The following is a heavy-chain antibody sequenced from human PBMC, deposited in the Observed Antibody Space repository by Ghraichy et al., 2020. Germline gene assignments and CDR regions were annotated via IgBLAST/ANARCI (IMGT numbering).Heavy chain of an antibody. CDR1: GFTFSSYA. CDR2: ISGSGGST. CDR3: AKPFSSPPGVLDV. V-gene: IGHV3-23*01. Sequence: GALNISCAASGFTFSSYAMSWVRQAPGKGLEWVSAISGSGGSTYYADSVKGRFTISRDNSKNTLYLQMNSLRAEDTAVYYCAKPFSSPPGVLDVWGKGTTVTVSS. J-gene: IGHJ6*04. D-gene: IGHD6-13*01.